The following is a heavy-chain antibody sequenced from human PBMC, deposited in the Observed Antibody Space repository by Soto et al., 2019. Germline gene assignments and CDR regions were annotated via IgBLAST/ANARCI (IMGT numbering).Heavy chain of an antibody. CDR3: AGGAGSGWDYYYYGMDV. V-gene: IGHV4-34*01. Sequence: QVQLQQWGAGLLKPSETLSLTCGVYGGSFSGYYWSWIRQPPGKGLEWIGEINHSGSIKYNPSLKRRVTISVETSKNQFSLKLSTVTAAETAVYYCAGGAGSGWDYYYYGMDVWGQGTTVTVSS. J-gene: IGHJ6*02. CDR2: INHSGSI. D-gene: IGHD6-19*01. CDR1: GGSFSGYY.